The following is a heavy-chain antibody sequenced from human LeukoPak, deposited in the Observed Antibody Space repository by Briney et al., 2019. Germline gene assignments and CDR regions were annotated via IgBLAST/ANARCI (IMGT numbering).Heavy chain of an antibody. V-gene: IGHV4-30-2*01. D-gene: IGHD3-3*01. CDR1: GGSISSGGYS. J-gene: IGHJ6*02. CDR2: IYHSGST. Sequence: SQTLSLTCAVSGGSISSGGYSWSWIRQPPGKGLEWIGYIYHSGSTYYNPSLKSRVTISVDRSKNQFSLKLSSVTAADTAVYYCASRYDFWSGGYYYYGMDVWGQGTTVTVSS. CDR3: ASRYDFWSGGYYYYGMDV.